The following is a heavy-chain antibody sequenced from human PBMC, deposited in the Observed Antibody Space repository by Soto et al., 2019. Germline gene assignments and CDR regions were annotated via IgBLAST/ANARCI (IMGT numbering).Heavy chain of an antibody. D-gene: IGHD1-1*01. Sequence: ASVKVSCKASGYTFTSYDIYWVRQATGQGLECMGWMNPNTGNSGYAQKCQGRVTMTSDTSISTAHMELSSLRSEDTAVYYCSRRAETNGWNGFGADKYYLDVWGQGTLVTVSS. V-gene: IGHV1-8*01. CDR2: MNPNTGNS. CDR1: GYTFTSYD. J-gene: IGHJ4*02. CDR3: SRRAETNGWNGFGADKYYLDV.